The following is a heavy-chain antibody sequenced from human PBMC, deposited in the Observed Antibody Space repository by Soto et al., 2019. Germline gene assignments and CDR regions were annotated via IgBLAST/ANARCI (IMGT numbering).Heavy chain of an antibody. D-gene: IGHD6-19*01. V-gene: IGHV3-30*04. CDR3: VKDTDSSGWYPGYFDY. CDR1: GFSFNTYA. J-gene: IGHJ4*02. Sequence: QVQLVESGGGVVQPGRSLRLSCAASGFSFNTYAMHWVRQAPGKGLEWVTVISYDGRNEYYADSVKGRFTISRDSSKNTLNLQMNSLRTEDTAVYYCVKDTDSSGWYPGYFDYWGQGTLVTVSS. CDR2: ISYDGRNE.